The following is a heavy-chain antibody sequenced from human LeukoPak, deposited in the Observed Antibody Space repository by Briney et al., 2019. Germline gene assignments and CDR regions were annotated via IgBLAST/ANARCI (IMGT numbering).Heavy chain of an antibody. CDR3: ARGVEYSSSKDYYYYMDV. CDR1: GGSISSSSYY. J-gene: IGHJ6*03. Sequence: SETLSLTCTVSGGSISSSSYYWGWIRQPPGKGLEWIGSIYYSGSTYYNPSLKSRVTISVDTSKNQFSLKLSSVTAADTAVYYCARGVEYSSSKDYYYYMDVWGKGTTVTVSS. D-gene: IGHD6-6*01. V-gene: IGHV4-39*07. CDR2: IYYSGST.